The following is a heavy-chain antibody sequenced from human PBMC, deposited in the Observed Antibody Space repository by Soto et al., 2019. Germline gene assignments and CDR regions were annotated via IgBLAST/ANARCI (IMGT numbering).Heavy chain of an antibody. Sequence: QIQLVQSGAEVKKPGASVKVSYKTSGYTFTNYDIGWVRQAPGQGLEWMGWISPYSGNTNYAQKLQDRLTMTTDTATRAAYMDLRSLSSDDTAMYYCVRFASSGWYKGSYWGHGTLVTVSS. CDR1: GYTFTNYD. CDR3: VRFASSGWYKGSY. D-gene: IGHD6-19*01. V-gene: IGHV1-18*01. CDR2: ISPYSGNT. J-gene: IGHJ4*01.